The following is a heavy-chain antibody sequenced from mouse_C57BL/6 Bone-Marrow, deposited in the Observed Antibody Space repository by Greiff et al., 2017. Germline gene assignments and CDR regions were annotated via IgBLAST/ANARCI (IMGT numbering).Heavy chain of an antibody. CDR3: TTTAIVAHWYFDV. J-gene: IGHJ1*03. D-gene: IGHD1-1*01. Sequence: VQLKQSGAELVRPGASVKLSCTASGFNITDDYMHWVKQRPEQGLEWIGWIDPENGDTEYASKFQGKATITADTSSNTAYLQLSSLTSEDTAVYYCTTTAIVAHWYFDVWGTGTTVTVSS. CDR2: IDPENGDT. V-gene: IGHV14-4*01. CDR1: GFNITDDY.